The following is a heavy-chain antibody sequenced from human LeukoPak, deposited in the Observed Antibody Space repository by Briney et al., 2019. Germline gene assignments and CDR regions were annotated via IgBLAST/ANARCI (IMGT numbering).Heavy chain of an antibody. CDR1: GYTFTSYG. V-gene: IGHV1-18*01. Sequence: ASVKVSCKASGYTFTSYGISWLRQAPGQGLEWMGWISAYNGNTNYAQKLQGRVTMTTDTSTSTAYMELRSLRSDDTAVYYCARGPYSSSWDGYYYYYMDVWGKGTTVTVSS. CDR2: ISAYNGNT. D-gene: IGHD6-13*01. CDR3: ARGPYSSSWDGYYYYYMDV. J-gene: IGHJ6*03.